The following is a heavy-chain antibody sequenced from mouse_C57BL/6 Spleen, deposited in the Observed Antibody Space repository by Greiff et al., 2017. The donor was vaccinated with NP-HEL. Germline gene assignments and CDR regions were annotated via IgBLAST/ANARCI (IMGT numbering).Heavy chain of an antibody. CDR2: IDPSDSET. J-gene: IGHJ2*01. CDR1: GYTFTSYW. Sequence: VQLQQSGAELVRPGSSVKLSCKASGYTFTSYWMHWVKQRPIQGLEWIGNIDPSDSETHYNQKFKDKATLTVDKSSSTAYMQLSSLTSEDSAVYYCARSRYYGSSYYFDYWGQGTTLTVSS. CDR3: ARSRYYGSSYYFDY. D-gene: IGHD1-1*01. V-gene: IGHV1-52*01.